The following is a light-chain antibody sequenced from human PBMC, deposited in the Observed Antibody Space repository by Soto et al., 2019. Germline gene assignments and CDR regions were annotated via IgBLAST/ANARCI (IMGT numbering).Light chain of an antibody. Sequence: DIQMTQSPSSLSASVGDRVTITCWASQSITNYLNWYQQKPGKAPKLLIYGAFSLQSGVPSRFSGSGSGTDFTLTISSLQPEDFATYYCQQFYTTRRTFGQGTKVEIK. CDR2: GAF. CDR3: QQFYTTRRT. V-gene: IGKV1-39*01. J-gene: IGKJ1*01. CDR1: QSITNY.